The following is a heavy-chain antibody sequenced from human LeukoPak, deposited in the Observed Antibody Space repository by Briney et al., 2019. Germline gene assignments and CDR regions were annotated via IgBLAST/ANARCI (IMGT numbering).Heavy chain of an antibody. CDR2: ISSSSSYI. CDR3: ASPPYGSGMDV. D-gene: IGHD3-10*01. CDR1: GFSFSSYS. J-gene: IGHJ6*03. V-gene: IGHV3-21*01. Sequence: PGGSLRLSCAASGFSFSSYSMNWARQAPGKGLEWVSSISSSSSYIYYADSVKGRFTISRDNAKNSVHLQMNSLRAEDTAVYYCASPPYGSGMDVWGKGTTVTISS.